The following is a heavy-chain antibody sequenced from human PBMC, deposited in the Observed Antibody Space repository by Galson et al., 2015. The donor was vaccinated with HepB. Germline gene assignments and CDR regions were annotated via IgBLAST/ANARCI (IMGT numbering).Heavy chain of an antibody. CDR1: GFPFNTYW. D-gene: IGHD3-10*01. Sequence: SLRLSCAASGFPFNTYWMNWVRQAPGKGPEWVANIKHDGSERYYVDSVKGRFTVSRDNAKNSVYLQMNSLRVEDTAMYYCVAGPWWGQGTLVTVSS. CDR2: IKHDGSER. CDR3: VAGPW. J-gene: IGHJ4*02. V-gene: IGHV3-7*01.